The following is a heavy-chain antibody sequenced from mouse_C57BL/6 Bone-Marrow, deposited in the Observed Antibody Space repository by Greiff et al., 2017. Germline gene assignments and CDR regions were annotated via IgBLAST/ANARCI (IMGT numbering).Heavy chain of an antibody. V-gene: IGHV7-3*01. Sequence: EVNLVESGGGLVQPGGSLSLSCAASGFTFTDYYMSWVRQPPGKALEWLGFIRNKANGYTTEYSASVKGRFTISRDNSQSILYLQMNALRAEDSATYYCARSPTGTCWYFDVWGTGTTVTVSS. CDR3: ARSPTGTCWYFDV. CDR2: IRNKANGYTT. D-gene: IGHD4-1*02. J-gene: IGHJ1*03. CDR1: GFTFTDYY.